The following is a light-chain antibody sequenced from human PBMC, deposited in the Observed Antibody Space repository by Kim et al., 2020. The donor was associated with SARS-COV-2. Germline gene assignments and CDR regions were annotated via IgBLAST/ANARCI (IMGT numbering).Light chain of an antibody. CDR3: QHRGT. Sequence: EIVMTQSPATLSVSPGERATLSCRASQSVSSNLAWYQQKPGQAPRLLIYGASTRATGIPARFSGNGSGTEFTLTISSLQSEDFAVYYCQHRGTFGQGTKVDIK. J-gene: IGKJ1*01. CDR1: QSVSSN. V-gene: IGKV3-15*01. CDR2: GAS.